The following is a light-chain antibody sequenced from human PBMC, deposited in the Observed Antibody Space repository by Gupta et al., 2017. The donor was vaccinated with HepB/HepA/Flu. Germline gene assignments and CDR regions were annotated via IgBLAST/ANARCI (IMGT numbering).Light chain of an antibody. CDR3: QSYDSSNSWV. J-gene: IGLJ3*02. CDR1: SGSIASNY. V-gene: IGLV6-57*03. CDR2: EDN. Sequence: FMLTQPHSVSESPGKTVTLSCTRSSGSIASNYVQWYQQRPGSAPTTVIYEDNQRPSGVPDRFSGSIDSSSNSASLTISGLKTEDEADYYCQSYDSSNSWVFGGGTKLTVL.